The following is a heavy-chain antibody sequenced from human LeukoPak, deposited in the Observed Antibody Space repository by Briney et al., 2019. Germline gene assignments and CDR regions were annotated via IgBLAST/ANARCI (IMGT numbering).Heavy chain of an antibody. Sequence: GRSLRLSCAASGFTFSAYGMHWVRQAPGKGLEWVAVIWYDGSNKYYADSVKGRFTISRDNSKNTLYLQMNSLRAEDTAVYYCARDDYGDYTLDPWGQGILVTVSS. CDR3: ARDDYGDYTLDP. CDR2: IWYDGSNK. J-gene: IGHJ5*02. V-gene: IGHV3-33*01. CDR1: GFTFSAYG. D-gene: IGHD4-17*01.